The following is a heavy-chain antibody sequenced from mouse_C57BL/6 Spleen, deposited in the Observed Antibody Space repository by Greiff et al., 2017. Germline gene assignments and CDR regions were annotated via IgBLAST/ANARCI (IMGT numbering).Heavy chain of an antibody. CDR3: ARGGGLLQAMDY. D-gene: IGHD2-3*01. V-gene: IGHV5-16*01. Sequence: DVHLVESEGGLVQPGSSMKLSCTASGFTFSDYYMAWVRQVPEKGLEWVANINYDGSSTYYLDSLKSRFIISRDNAKNILYLQMSSLKSEDTATYYCARGGGLLQAMDYWGQGTSVTVSS. CDR2: INYDGSST. J-gene: IGHJ4*01. CDR1: GFTFSDYY.